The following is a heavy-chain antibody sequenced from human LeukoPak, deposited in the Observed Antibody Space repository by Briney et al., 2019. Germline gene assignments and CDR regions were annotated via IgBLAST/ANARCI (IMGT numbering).Heavy chain of an antibody. D-gene: IGHD2-2*01. CDR3: ASGLVVPAAKDY. J-gene: IGHJ4*02. Sequence: GGSLRLSCAASGFTFSSYSMNWVRQAPGKGLEWVSSISSSSSYIYYADSVKGRFTISRDNAKNSLYLQMNSLRAEDTAVYYCASGLVVPAAKDYWGQGTLVTVSS. CDR2: ISSSSSYI. CDR1: GFTFSSYS. V-gene: IGHV3-21*01.